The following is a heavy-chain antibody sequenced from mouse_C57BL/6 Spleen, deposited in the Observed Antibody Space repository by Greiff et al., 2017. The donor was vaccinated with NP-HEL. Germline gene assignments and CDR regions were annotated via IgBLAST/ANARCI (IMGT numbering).Heavy chain of an antibody. J-gene: IGHJ3*01. CDR2: ISSGSSTI. V-gene: IGHV5-17*01. Sequence: EVHLVESGGGLVKPGGSLKLSCAASGFTFSDYGMHWVRQAPEKGLEWVAYISSGSSTIYYADTVKGRFTISRDNAKNTLFLQMTSLRSEDTAMYYCARPTSSYPFAYWGQETLVTVSA. CDR3: ARPTSSYPFAY. D-gene: IGHD1-1*01. CDR1: GFTFSDYG.